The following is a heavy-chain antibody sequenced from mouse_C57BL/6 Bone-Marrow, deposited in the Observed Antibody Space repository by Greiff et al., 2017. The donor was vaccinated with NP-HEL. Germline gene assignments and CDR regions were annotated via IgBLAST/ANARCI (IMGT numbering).Heavy chain of an antibody. CDR2: IYPGDGDP. D-gene: IGHD1-1*01. Sequence: QVQLQQSGAELVKPGASVKISCKASGYAFSSYWMNWVKQRPGKGLEWIGQIYPGDGDPNYNGKFKGKATLTAENTASTASMQLSSLTSADSAVYFCARAGYYGSSYASSLYFDVWGTGTTVTVSS. V-gene: IGHV1-80*01. J-gene: IGHJ1*03. CDR3: ARAGYYGSSYASSLYFDV. CDR1: GYAFSSYW.